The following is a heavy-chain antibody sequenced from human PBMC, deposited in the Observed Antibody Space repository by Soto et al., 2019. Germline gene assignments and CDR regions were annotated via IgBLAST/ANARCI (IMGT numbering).Heavy chain of an antibody. Sequence: QVQLVESGGGVVQPGRSLRLSCAASGFIFSSYSRHWVRQAPGKGLEWVAIISNDGSNKDYVDSVKGRFTISRDNSNNTLSLQMNSLRAEDTAVYYCARDQFLDAFDIWGHGTMVTVFS. CDR2: ISNDGSNK. D-gene: IGHD2-21*01. CDR1: GFIFSSYS. CDR3: ARDQFLDAFDI. J-gene: IGHJ3*02. V-gene: IGHV3-30-3*01.